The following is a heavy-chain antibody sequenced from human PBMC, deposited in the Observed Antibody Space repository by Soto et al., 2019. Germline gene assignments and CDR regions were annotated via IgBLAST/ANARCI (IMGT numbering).Heavy chain of an antibody. Sequence: QVQLVQSGAEVKKPGASVKVSCKASGYTFTNYAINWVRQAPGQGLEWPGLVSAYNGKRKCAQRVQARVIMTTDTSTPTGYMELRSLRADETAVYYCSRGASIPAAGDYWGQGTLVTVSS. CDR2: VSAYNGKR. J-gene: IGHJ4*01. CDR3: SRGASIPAAGDY. CDR1: GYTFTNYA. D-gene: IGHD6-6*01. V-gene: IGHV1-18*01.